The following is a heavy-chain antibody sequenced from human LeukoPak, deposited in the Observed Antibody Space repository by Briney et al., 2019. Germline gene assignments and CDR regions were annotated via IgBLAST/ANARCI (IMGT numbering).Heavy chain of an antibody. CDR2: ITTSSNAV. D-gene: IGHD3-16*02. Sequence: GGSLRLSCAASGFSFSTYAMNWVRQAPGKGLEWVSFITTSSNAVYYADSVKGRFTISRDNSKNTLYLQMNSLRAEDTAVYYCAKQFMITFGGVIGNFDYWGQGTLVTVSS. V-gene: IGHV3-48*01. CDR1: GFSFSTYA. J-gene: IGHJ4*02. CDR3: AKQFMITFGGVIGNFDY.